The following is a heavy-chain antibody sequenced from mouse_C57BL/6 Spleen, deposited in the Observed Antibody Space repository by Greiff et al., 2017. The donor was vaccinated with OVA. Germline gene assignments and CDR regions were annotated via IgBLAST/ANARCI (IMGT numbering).Heavy chain of an antibody. CDR1: GFTFSDYG. J-gene: IGHJ4*01. Sequence: EVQRVESGGGLVKPGGSLKLSCAASGFTFSDYGMHWVRQAPEKGLEWVAYISSGSSTIYYADTVKGRFTISRDNAKNTLFLQMTSLRSEDTAMYYCARERGLRDYAMDYWGQGTSVTVSS. CDR3: ARERGLRDYAMDY. D-gene: IGHD2-2*01. CDR2: ISSGSSTI. V-gene: IGHV5-17*01.